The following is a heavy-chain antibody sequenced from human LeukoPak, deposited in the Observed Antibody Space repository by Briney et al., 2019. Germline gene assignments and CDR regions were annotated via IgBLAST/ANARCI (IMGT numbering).Heavy chain of an antibody. CDR2: VKQEGREK. CDR3: ARDADLGSTITGAFDI. CDR1: RFTFSSYW. Sequence: PGGSLRLSCAVFRFTFSSYWMSWVRQAPGKGLEWVASVKQEGREKYYVDSVKGRFIISRDNAKNSLYLQMNSLRAEDTAVYYCARDADLGSTITGAFDIWGQGTMVTVSS. J-gene: IGHJ3*02. V-gene: IGHV3-7*01. D-gene: IGHD5-24*01.